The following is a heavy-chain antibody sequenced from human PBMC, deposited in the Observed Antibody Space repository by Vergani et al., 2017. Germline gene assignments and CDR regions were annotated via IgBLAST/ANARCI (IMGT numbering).Heavy chain of an antibody. CDR2: ISSSSSYI. V-gene: IGHV3-21*01. CDR1: GFTFSSYS. J-gene: IGHJ6*03. CDR3: ARGWYCSSTSCYQGVMDV. Sequence: EVQPVESGGGLVKPGGSLRLSCAASGFTFSSYSMNWVRQAPGKGLEWVSSISSSSSYIYYADSVKGRFTISRENAKNSLYLQMNSLRAEDTAVYYCARGWYCSSTSCYQGVMDVWGKGTTVTVSS. D-gene: IGHD2-2*01.